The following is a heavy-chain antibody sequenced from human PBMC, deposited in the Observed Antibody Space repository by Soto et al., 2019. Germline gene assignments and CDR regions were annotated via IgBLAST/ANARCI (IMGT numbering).Heavy chain of an antibody. CDR2: ISGSGGST. J-gene: IGHJ4*02. V-gene: IGHV3-23*01. CDR1: GFTFSSYA. CDR3: AKLILVPPDLYYFDY. D-gene: IGHD2-2*01. Sequence: GGSLRLSCAASGFTFSSYAMSWVRQAPGKGLEWVSAISGSGGSTYYADSVKGRFTISRDNSKNTLYLQMNSLRAEDTAVYYCAKLILVPPDLYYFDYWGQGTLVTVSS.